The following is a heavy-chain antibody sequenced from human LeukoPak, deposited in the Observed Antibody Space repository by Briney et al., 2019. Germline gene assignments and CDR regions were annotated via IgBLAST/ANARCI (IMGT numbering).Heavy chain of an antibody. CDR2: ISFDASNK. V-gene: IGHV3-30*18. D-gene: IGHD3-10*01. CDR1: GFTFSSYG. CDR3: AKDVDPFGSGSYVEGFDY. J-gene: IGHJ4*02. Sequence: PGGSLRLSCAASGFTFSSYGMHWVRQAPGKGLEWVAVISFDASNKYYADSVKGRFTISGDNSKNTLYLQMNSLRAEDTAVYYCAKDVDPFGSGSYVEGFDYWGQGTLVTVSS.